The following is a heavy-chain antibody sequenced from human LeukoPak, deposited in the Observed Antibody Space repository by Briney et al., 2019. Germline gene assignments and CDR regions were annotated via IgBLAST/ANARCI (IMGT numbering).Heavy chain of an antibody. CDR1: GFTFISYG. Sequence: GGSLRLSCAASGFTFISYGMHWVRQAPGKGLEWVSVISYDGSNKYYADSVKGRFTISRDNSKNTLYLQTNSLRAEDTAVYYCAKDYSWVAYYYYGMDVWGQGTTVTVSS. D-gene: IGHD2-15*01. V-gene: IGHV3-30*18. J-gene: IGHJ6*02. CDR3: AKDYSWVAYYYYGMDV. CDR2: ISYDGSNK.